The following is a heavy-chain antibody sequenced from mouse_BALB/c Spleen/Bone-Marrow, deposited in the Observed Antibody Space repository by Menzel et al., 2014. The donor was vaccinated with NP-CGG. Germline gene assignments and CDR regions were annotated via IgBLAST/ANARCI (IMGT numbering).Heavy chain of an antibody. CDR1: GYSFTNFY. V-gene: IGHV1S56*01. CDR3: ARWGTTVVDALDY. Sequence: QVQLQQSGPELVKPGASVRISCQASGYSFTNFYIHWVKQRPGQGLEWIGWILPGNVIIKYNEKFKDKASLTADRSSSTAYMQLTSLTSEDSAVYLCARWGTTVVDALDYWGQGTSVTVSS. CDR2: ILPGNVII. D-gene: IGHD1-1*01. J-gene: IGHJ4*01.